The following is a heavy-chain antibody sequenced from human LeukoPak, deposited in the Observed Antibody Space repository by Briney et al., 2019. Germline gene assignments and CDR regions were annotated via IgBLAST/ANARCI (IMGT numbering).Heavy chain of an antibody. CDR2: ISGSGGNT. J-gene: IGHJ4*02. Sequence: GGSLRLSCAASGFTFSNYVMSWVRQAPGKGLEWVSSISGSGGNTYYADSVKGRFTISRDNPKNTLYLQMNSLRAEDTAVYYCAKVPITVTRNFDYWGQGTLVTVSS. D-gene: IGHD4-17*01. CDR3: AKVPITVTRNFDY. CDR1: GFTFSNYV. V-gene: IGHV3-23*01.